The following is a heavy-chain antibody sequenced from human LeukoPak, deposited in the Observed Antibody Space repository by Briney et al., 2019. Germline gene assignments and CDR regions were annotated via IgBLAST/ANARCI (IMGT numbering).Heavy chain of an antibody. CDR1: GGSISSSSYY. D-gene: IGHD5-18*01. CDR3: ARHGSGYSYGWTIWFDP. V-gene: IGHV4-39*01. J-gene: IGHJ5*02. CDR2: IYYSGST. Sequence: PSETLSLTCTVSGGSISSSSYYWGWIRQPPGKGLEWIGSIYYSGSTYYNPSLKSRVTISVDTSKNQFSLKLSSVTAADTSVYYCARHGSGYSYGWTIWFDPWGQGTLVTVSS.